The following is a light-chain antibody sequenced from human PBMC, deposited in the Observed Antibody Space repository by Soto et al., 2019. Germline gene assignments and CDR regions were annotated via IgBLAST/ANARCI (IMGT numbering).Light chain of an antibody. CDR1: QSVSSK. Sequence: EIVMTQSPATLSVSPGERATLSCRASQSVSSKLAWYQQKPGQGPRLLIYGASTRATGIPARFSGSGSGTEFTLTISSLQSEDFVVYYCQQYNKWPLTFGGGTKVEIK. J-gene: IGKJ4*01. CDR3: QQYNKWPLT. CDR2: GAS. V-gene: IGKV3-15*01.